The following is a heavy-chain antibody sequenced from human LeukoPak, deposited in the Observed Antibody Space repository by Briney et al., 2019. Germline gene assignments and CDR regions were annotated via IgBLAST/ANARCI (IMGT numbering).Heavy chain of an antibody. CDR3: ARLGHCGETNCYSDFYYMDV. D-gene: IGHD2-21*01. CDR2: IISVFEKA. V-gene: IGHV1-69*13. J-gene: IGHJ6*03. Sequence: GASVKVSCKAPGGTFSNYAVSWVRQAPGQGLEWMGGIISVFEKANYARKFQDRVTITADESTATAYMELSSLTSEDTAIYFCARLGHCGETNCYSDFYYMDVWGKGTTVIVSS. CDR1: GGTFSNYA.